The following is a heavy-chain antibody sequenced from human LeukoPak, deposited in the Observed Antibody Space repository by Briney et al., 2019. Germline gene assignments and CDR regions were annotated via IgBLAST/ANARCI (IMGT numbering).Heavy chain of an antibody. V-gene: IGHV3-53*01. CDR3: ARDLGDYDSSGYSNDY. D-gene: IGHD3-22*01. CDR1: GFTVSSNY. CDR2: IYSGGST. Sequence: PGGSLRLSCAASGFTVSSNYMSWVRQAPGKGLEWVSVIYSGGSTYYADSVKGRFTISRDNSKNTLYLQMNSLRAEDTAVYYCARDLGDYDSSGYSNDYWGQGTLVTVSS. J-gene: IGHJ4*02.